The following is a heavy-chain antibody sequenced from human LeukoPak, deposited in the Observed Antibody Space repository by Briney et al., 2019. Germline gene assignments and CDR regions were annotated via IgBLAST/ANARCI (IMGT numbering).Heavy chain of an antibody. CDR1: GFTFSSYW. V-gene: IGHV3-7*03. J-gene: IGHJ4*02. D-gene: IGHD3-22*01. Sequence: PGGSLRLSCAASGFTFSSYWMSWVRQAPGKGLEWVANIKQDGSEKYYVDSVKGRFTISRDNSKNTLYLQMNSLRAEDTAVYYCAKYRIVTMIVVEPYYFDYWGQGTLVTVSS. CDR3: AKYRIVTMIVVEPYYFDY. CDR2: IKQDGSEK.